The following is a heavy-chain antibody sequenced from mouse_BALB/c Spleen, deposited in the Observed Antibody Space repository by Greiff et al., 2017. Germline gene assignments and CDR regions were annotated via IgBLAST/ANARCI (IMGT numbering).Heavy chain of an antibody. J-gene: IGHJ3*01. CDR3: ARGLGQFAY. CDR2: ISSGSSTI. Sequence: EVQRVESGGGLVQPGGSRKLSCAASGFTFSSFGMHWVRQAPEKGLEWVAYISSGSSTIYYADTVKGRFTISRDNPKNTLFLQMTSLRSEDTAMYYCARGLGQFAYWGQGTLVTVSA. D-gene: IGHD4-1*01. V-gene: IGHV5-17*02. CDR1: GFTFSSFG.